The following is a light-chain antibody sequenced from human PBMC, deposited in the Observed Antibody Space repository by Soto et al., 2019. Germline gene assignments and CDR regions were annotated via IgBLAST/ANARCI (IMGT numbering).Light chain of an antibody. CDR3: QQYYSTPFT. Sequence: DIVMTQSPDSLAVSLGERATIYCKSSQSVLHSSNNKDYLAWYQQKPGQSPKLLIYWASTRESGVPDRFSGSGSATEFTLTISSLQAEDVEVYYCQQYYSTPFTFGLGTKVDIK. CDR1: QSVLHSSNNKDY. V-gene: IGKV4-1*01. CDR2: WAS. J-gene: IGKJ3*01.